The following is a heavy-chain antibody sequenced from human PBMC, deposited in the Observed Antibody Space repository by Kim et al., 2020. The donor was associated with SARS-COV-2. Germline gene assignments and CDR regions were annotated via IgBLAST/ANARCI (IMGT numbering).Heavy chain of an antibody. CDR3: ANAYADHPRLFKY. Sequence: YYADTVKGRFTISRDNSGNTLFLQRDSLRVEDTATYYCANAYADHPRLFKYWGQGILVTVSS. D-gene: IGHD3-16*01. J-gene: IGHJ4*02. V-gene: IGHV3-23*01.